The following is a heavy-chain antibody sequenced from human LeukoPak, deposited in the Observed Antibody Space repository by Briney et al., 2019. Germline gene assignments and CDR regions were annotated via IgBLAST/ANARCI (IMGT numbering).Heavy chain of an antibody. CDR1: GYTFTCYG. Sequence: ASVTVSCTASGYTFTCYGISWVRQAPGQGLEWMGWISAYNGNTNYAQKLQGRVTMTTDTSTSTAYMELRSLRSDDTAVYYCARVVGGMVRGVTFDYWGQGTLVTVSS. CDR2: ISAYNGNT. D-gene: IGHD3-10*01. J-gene: IGHJ4*02. V-gene: IGHV1-18*01. CDR3: ARVVGGMVRGVTFDY.